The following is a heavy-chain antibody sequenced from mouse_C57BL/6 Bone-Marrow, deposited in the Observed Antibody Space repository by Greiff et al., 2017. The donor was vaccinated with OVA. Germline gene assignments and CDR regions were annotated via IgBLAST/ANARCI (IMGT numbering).Heavy chain of an antibody. Sequence: QVQLQQPGAELVKPGASVKVSCKASGYTFTSYWMHWVKQRPGQGLEWIGRFHPSDSDTNYNQKFKGKATLTVDKSSSTAYMQLSSLTSEDSAVYYCAAHGYPLYAMDYWGQGTSVTVSS. V-gene: IGHV1-74*01. J-gene: IGHJ4*01. CDR3: AAHGYPLYAMDY. CDR1: GYTFTSYW. D-gene: IGHD2-2*01. CDR2: FHPSDSDT.